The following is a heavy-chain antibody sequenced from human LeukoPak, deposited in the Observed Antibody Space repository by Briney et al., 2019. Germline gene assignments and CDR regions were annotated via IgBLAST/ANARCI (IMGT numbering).Heavy chain of an antibody. Sequence: TGRSLRLSCAASGFTFSSYGMHWVRQAPGKGLEWVAVIWYDGSNKYYADPVKGRFTISRDNSKNTLYLQMNSLRAEDTAVYYCARGTIAAAGLFDYWGQGTLVTVSS. D-gene: IGHD6-13*01. CDR3: ARGTIAAAGLFDY. CDR1: GFTFSSYG. J-gene: IGHJ4*02. V-gene: IGHV3-33*01. CDR2: IWYDGSNK.